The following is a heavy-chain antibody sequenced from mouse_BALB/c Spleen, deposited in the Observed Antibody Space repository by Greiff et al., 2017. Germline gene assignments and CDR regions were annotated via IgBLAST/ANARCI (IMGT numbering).Heavy chain of an antibody. CDR2: ILPGSGST. CDR1: GYTFSSYW. J-gene: IGHJ3*01. D-gene: IGHD2-2*01. Sequence: QVQLQQSGAELMKPGASVKISCKATGYTFSSYWIEWVKQRPGHGLEWIGEILPGSGSTNYNEKFKGKATFTADTSSNTAYMQLSSLTSEDSAVYYCARSNGYDEDWFAYWGQGTLVTVSA. V-gene: IGHV1-9*01. CDR3: ARSNGYDEDWFAY.